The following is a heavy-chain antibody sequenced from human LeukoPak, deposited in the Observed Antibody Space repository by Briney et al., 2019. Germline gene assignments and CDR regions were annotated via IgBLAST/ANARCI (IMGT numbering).Heavy chain of an antibody. V-gene: IGHV4-59*08. J-gene: IGHJ4*02. CDR2: SYYSGSP. D-gene: IGHD1-26*01. CDR1: GGSISSYY. Sequence: SETLSLTCTVSGGSISSYYWSWIRHPPGKGLEWIGYSYYSGSPNYNPSLKSRVTISVDTSKNEFSLKLSSVTAADTAVYYCARHGGSYSFDYWGQGTLVTVSP. CDR3: ARHGGSYSFDY.